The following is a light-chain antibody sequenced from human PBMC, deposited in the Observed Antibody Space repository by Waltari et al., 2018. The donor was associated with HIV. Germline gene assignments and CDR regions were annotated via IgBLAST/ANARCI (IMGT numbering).Light chain of an antibody. CDR1: SGSIASHY. CDR3: QSYDGDNHEI. V-gene: IGLV6-57*04. Sequence: NFMLTQPHSVSESPGKTVTISCTRSSGSIASHYVQWNQQRPGSAPTTVIYEDNQRPSVVPDRFSGSIDSSSNSASLTISGLKTEDEADYHCQSYDGDNHEIFGGGTKLTVL. J-gene: IGLJ2*01. CDR2: EDN.